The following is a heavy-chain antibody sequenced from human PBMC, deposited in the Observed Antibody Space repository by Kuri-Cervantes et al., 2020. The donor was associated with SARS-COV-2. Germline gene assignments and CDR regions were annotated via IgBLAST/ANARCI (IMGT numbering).Heavy chain of an antibody. CDR1: GFTFSSYS. D-gene: IGHD2-21*01. J-gene: IGHJ6*01. CDR3: ARGAVIMDV. Sequence: GESLKISCAASGFTFSSYSMNWVRQAPGKGLEWVSSISSSSSYIYYADSVKGRFTISRDNAKNSLYLQMNSLRAEDTAVYYCARGAVIMDVWGQGTTVTVSS. CDR2: ISSSSSYI. V-gene: IGHV3-21*01.